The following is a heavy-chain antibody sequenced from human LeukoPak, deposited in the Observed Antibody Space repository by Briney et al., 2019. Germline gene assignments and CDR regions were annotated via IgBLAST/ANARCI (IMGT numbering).Heavy chain of an antibody. V-gene: IGHV3-73*01. Sequence: GGSLRLSCAASGFTFSGSAMHWVRQASGKGLEWVGRIRSKANSYATAYAASVKGRFTISRDDSKNTAYLQMNSLKTEDTAVYYCARGCSSTSCSANYYYYMDVWGKGTTVTISS. J-gene: IGHJ6*03. CDR1: GFTFSGSA. CDR2: IRSKANSYAT. CDR3: ARGCSSTSCSANYYYYMDV. D-gene: IGHD2-2*01.